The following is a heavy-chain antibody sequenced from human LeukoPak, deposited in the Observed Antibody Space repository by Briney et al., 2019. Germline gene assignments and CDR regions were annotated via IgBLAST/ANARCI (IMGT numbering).Heavy chain of an antibody. Sequence: RSGGSLRLSCVASGFTFSGFAMIWVRQAPGKGLQWVSAISGPSSHTYYADSVRGRFTISRDNAKNSLYLQMNSLRAEDTAIYYCARVKGWNDVTHYYYYYYMDVWGKGATVTISS. D-gene: IGHD1-1*01. V-gene: IGHV3-23*01. J-gene: IGHJ6*03. CDR3: ARVKGWNDVTHYYYYYYMDV. CDR1: GFTFSGFA. CDR2: ISGPSSHT.